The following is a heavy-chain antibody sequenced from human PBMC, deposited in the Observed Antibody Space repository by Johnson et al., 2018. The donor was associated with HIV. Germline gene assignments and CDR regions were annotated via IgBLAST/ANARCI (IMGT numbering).Heavy chain of an antibody. D-gene: IGHD6-13*01. Sequence: VQLVESGGGLVQPGGSLRLSCAASGFTVSSNYMSLVRQAPGKGLEWVSVIYSGGSTYYADSVKGRFTISRDNSKNTLYLQMNSLRAEDTAVYYCARVITEGGTRWAFDIWGQGTMVTVSS. CDR2: IYSGGST. J-gene: IGHJ3*02. V-gene: IGHV3-66*01. CDR1: GFTVSSNY. CDR3: ARVITEGGTRWAFDI.